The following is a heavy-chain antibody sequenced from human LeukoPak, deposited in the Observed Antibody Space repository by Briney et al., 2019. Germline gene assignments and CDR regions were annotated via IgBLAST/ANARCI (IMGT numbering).Heavy chain of an antibody. D-gene: IGHD3-9*01. V-gene: IGHV1-2*04. CDR3: ARAVPSDILTGYYIGFDY. CDR1: GYTFTGYY. Sequence: ASVKVSCKASGYTFTGYYMHWVRQAPGQGLEWMGWINPNSGGTNYAQKFQGWVTMTRDTSISTAYMELSRLRSDDTAVYYCARAVPSDILTGYYIGFDYWGQGTLVTVSS. CDR2: INPNSGGT. J-gene: IGHJ4*02.